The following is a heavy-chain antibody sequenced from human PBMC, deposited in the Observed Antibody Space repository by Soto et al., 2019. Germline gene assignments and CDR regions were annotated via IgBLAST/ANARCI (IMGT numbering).Heavy chain of an antibody. V-gene: IGHV3-11*01. CDR1: RLTFSDYY. D-gene: IGHD5-18*01. J-gene: IGHJ4*02. Sequence: ESGGGLVQPGGSLRLSCAASRLTFSDYYMSWIRQAPGKGLEWLSHISSSGTTIHYADSVKGRFTISRDNAKKSLFLQMNSLRAEDTAVYYCVARIQLWNRVDFWGQGTLVTVSS. CDR3: VARIQLWNRVDF. CDR2: ISSSGTTI.